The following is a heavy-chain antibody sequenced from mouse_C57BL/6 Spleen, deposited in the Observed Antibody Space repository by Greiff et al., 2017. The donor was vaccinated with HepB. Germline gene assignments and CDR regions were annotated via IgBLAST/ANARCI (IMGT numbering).Heavy chain of an antibody. CDR2: IDPSESYT. V-gene: IGHV1-69*01. CDR3: ARPHSGTDYAMDY. D-gene: IGHD4-1*01. Sequence: QVQLQQPGAELVMPGASVKLSCKASGYTFTSYWMLWVKQRPGQGLEWIGEIDPSESYTNYNQKFKGKSTLTVDKSSSTAYMQLSSLTSEDSAVYYCARPHSGTDYAMDYWGQGTSVTVSS. CDR1: GYTFTSYW. J-gene: IGHJ4*01.